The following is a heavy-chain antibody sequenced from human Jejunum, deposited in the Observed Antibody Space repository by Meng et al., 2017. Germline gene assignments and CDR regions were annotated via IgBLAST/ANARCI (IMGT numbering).Heavy chain of an antibody. J-gene: IGHJ4*02. V-gene: IGHV4-34*01. CDR3: TRGTDRAKSGDY. D-gene: IGHD1-14*01. CDR1: GASSSGFY. CDR2: IHPSGST. Sequence: VQLTRWGEGLLKPSETLSLTCAVDGASSSGFYLSWIRPPPGKVLEWIGDIHPSGSTDYNPSLKSRLTISLDTSKNQFSLSLNSATAADTGIYYCTRGTDRAKSGDYWGQGTLVTVSS.